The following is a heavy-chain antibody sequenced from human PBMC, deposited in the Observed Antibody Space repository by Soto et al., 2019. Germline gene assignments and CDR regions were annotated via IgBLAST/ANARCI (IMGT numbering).Heavy chain of an antibody. CDR3: AGPSSSPHFAFDI. V-gene: IGHV5-51*01. J-gene: IGHJ3*02. CDR1: GYSFTSYW. CDR2: IYPGDSDT. D-gene: IGHD6-6*01. Sequence: GESLKISCKGSGYSFTSYWIGWVRQMPGKGLEWMGIIYPGDSDTRYSPSFQGQVTISADKSISTAYLQWSSLKASDTAMYYCAGPSSSPHFAFDIWGQGXMVTV.